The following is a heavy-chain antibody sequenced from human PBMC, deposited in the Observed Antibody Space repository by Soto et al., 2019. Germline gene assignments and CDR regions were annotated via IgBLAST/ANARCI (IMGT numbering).Heavy chain of an antibody. Sequence: EVQLVESGGGLVQPGGSLSLSCAASGSTVITNYLSWVRQAPGKGLGWVSVINGGGSTFYADSVRGRFTISRDNSKNTVNLQMNSLRAEDTAVYYCARDPWAADYWGQGTLVTVSS. CDR1: GSTVITNY. CDR2: INGGGST. J-gene: IGHJ4*02. CDR3: ARDPWAADY. D-gene: IGHD3-16*01. V-gene: IGHV3-66*01.